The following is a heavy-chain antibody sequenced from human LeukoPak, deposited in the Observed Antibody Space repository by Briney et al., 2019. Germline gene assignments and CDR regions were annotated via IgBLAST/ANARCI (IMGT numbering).Heavy chain of an antibody. CDR1: GGSISSRSHY. Sequence: TSESLSLPCTVSGGSISSRSHYWGWIRQPPGKGLEWLGSIYYSGSTSYSPSLKRRVTISVDTSKNEFSLMLSAVTAADTAVYYCARRIDLAVSTFDYWGQGALVIVSA. V-gene: IGHV4-39*01. J-gene: IGHJ4*02. CDR2: IYYSGST. D-gene: IGHD2/OR15-2a*01. CDR3: ARRIDLAVSTFDY.